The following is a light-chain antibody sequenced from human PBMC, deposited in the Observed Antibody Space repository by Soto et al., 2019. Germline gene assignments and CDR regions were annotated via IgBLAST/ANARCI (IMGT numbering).Light chain of an antibody. CDR1: SSDVGGSKY. Sequence: QSALTQPPSASGSPGQSVTISCTGTSSDVGGSKYVSWYQQHPGKAPKVIIYEVSKWPSGVPDRFSGSKSGNTASLTVSGLRAEDEGDYYCQSYDNILSGPLFGGGTKVTVL. V-gene: IGLV2-8*01. J-gene: IGLJ3*02. CDR3: QSYDNILSGPL. CDR2: EVS.